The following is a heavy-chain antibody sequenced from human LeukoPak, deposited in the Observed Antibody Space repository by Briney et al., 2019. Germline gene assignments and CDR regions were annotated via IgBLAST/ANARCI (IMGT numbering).Heavy chain of an antibody. D-gene: IGHD1-26*01. Sequence: PGGSLRLSCTASEFIFSSYWMSWVRQAPGKGLEWVANIKQDGSEEHYVDSVKGRFTISRDNAKNSLFLQMNSLRAEDTALYYCARGSGSYRHFDLWGQGTLVTVSS. V-gene: IGHV3-7*04. CDR3: ARGSGSYRHFDL. CDR1: EFIFSSYW. J-gene: IGHJ4*02. CDR2: IKQDGSEE.